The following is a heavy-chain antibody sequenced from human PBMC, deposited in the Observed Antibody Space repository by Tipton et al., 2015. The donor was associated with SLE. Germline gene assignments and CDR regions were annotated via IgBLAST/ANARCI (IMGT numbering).Heavy chain of an antibody. CDR1: GGSITTYY. J-gene: IGHJ4*02. CDR3: ARGVLDF. V-gene: IGHV4-39*07. CDR2: IFYNGDT. Sequence: VKPSETLSLTCTVSGGSITTYYWSWIRQPPGKGLEWIGSIFYNGDTYYRPSLQSRVTISVDTSKNQFSLKLSSVTAADTAVYYCARGVLDFWGQGMLITVSS.